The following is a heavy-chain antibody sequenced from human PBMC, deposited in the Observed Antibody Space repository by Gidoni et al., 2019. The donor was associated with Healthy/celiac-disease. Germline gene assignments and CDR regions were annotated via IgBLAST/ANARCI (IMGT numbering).Heavy chain of an antibody. V-gene: IGHV3-48*02. CDR3: ARDEVAPGAFDY. Sequence: EVQLVESGGGLVPPGGSLRLSCAASGLPFSSYSMLWVRQAPGKGLEWVSDISSSSSTRYYADSVKGRFTISRDNAKNSLYLQMNSLRDEDTAVYYCARDEVAPGAFDYWGQGTLVTVSS. CDR1: GLPFSSYS. D-gene: IGHD2-15*01. CDR2: ISSSSSTR. J-gene: IGHJ4*02.